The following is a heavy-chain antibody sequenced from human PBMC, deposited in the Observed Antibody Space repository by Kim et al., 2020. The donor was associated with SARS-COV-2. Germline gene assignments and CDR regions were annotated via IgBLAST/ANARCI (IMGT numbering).Heavy chain of an antibody. CDR3: ARDRVAIFGVVTPDY. Sequence: GGSLRLSCAASGFTFSSYAMHWVRQAPGKGLEWVAVISYDGSNKYYADSVKGRFTISRDNSKNTLYLQMNSLRAEDTAVYYCARDRVAIFGVVTPDYWG. CDR2: ISYDGSNK. V-gene: IGHV3-30-3*01. D-gene: IGHD3-3*01. J-gene: IGHJ4*01. CDR1: GFTFSSYA.